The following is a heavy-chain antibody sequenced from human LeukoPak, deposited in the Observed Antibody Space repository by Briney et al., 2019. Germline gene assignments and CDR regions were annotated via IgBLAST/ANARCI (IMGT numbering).Heavy chain of an antibody. CDR2: HYYGGVA. CDR3: VRQGALLRSIVY. Sequence: SETLSLTCTVSGDSISRDGYYWGWIRQSPGKGLEWIGSHYYGGVAYYNRPLKSRVGISIDTPKNQFYLRLTSVTAADTALYFCVRQGALLRSIVYWGQGILVTVSS. D-gene: IGHD3-3*01. V-gene: IGHV4-39*01. J-gene: IGHJ4*02. CDR1: GDSISRDGYY.